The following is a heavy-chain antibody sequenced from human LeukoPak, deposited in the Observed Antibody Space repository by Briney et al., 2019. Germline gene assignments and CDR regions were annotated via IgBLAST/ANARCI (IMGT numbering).Heavy chain of an antibody. CDR2: ISGSGGST. Sequence: TGGSLRLSCAASGFTFSSYAMSWVRRAPGKGLSWASAISGSGGSTYYADSVKGRFTISRDNSKNTLYLQMNSLRAEDTAVYYCAKDSSEEGFYDYWGQGTLVTVSS. CDR3: AKDSSEEGFYDY. V-gene: IGHV3-23*01. CDR1: GFTFSSYA. D-gene: IGHD2-15*01. J-gene: IGHJ4*02.